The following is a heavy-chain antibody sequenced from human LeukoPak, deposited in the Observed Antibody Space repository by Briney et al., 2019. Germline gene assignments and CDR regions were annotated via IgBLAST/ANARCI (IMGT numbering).Heavy chain of an antibody. V-gene: IGHV4-4*07. D-gene: IGHD4-17*01. J-gene: IGHJ4*02. CDR3: ANSIDFDYGDYYFDY. Sequence: SETLSLTCTVSGGSISSYYWSWIRQPAGKGLEWIGRIYTSGSTNYNPSLKSRVTISLDTSKNQFSLKLGSVTAADTTVYYCANSIDFDYGDYYFDYWGQGALVTISS. CDR1: GGSISSYY. CDR2: IYTSGST.